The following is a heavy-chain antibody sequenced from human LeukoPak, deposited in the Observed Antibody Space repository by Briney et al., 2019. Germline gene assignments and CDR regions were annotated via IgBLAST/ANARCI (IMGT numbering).Heavy chain of an antibody. CDR2: IDSSGGYM. CDR3: ARDGYNPPLYYYYYMDV. D-gene: IGHD5-24*01. J-gene: IGHJ6*03. V-gene: IGHV3-21*04. Sequence: PGGSLRLSCGASGFTFSRYAMSWVRQAPGKGLQWVSSIDSSGGYMFYADSVKGRFIISRDNAKDSLYLQMNSLRSGDTAVYYCARDGYNPPLYYYYYMDVWGKGTTVTISS. CDR1: GFTFSRYA.